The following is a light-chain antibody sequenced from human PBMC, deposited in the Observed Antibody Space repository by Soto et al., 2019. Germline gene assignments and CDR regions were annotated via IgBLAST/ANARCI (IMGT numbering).Light chain of an antibody. Sequence: EIVMTQSPATLSVSPGERATLSCRASQSVSSNLAWYQQKPGQAPRLLIYGASTRATGIPARFSGSGSGTEFTLTISSLQSEDSAVYYCQQYNSWPTTFGQGTRLEIK. CDR2: GAS. V-gene: IGKV3-15*01. J-gene: IGKJ5*01. CDR1: QSVSSN. CDR3: QQYNSWPTT.